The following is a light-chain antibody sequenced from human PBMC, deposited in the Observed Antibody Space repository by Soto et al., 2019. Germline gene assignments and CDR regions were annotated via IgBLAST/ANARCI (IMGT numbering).Light chain of an antibody. CDR2: EVS. CDR3: SSFTTSNTLV. Sequence: QSALTQPPSVSGSPGQSVTISCTGTSSDVGSYNRVSWFRQPPGTAPKLIIYEVSNRPSGVPDRFSGSKSANTASLTISGLQAEDEADYYSSSFTTSNTLVFGGGTKLTVL. V-gene: IGLV2-18*02. J-gene: IGLJ2*01. CDR1: SSDVGSYNR.